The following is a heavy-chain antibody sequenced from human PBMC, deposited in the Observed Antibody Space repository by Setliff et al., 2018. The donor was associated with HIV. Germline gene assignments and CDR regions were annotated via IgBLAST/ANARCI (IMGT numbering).Heavy chain of an antibody. CDR2: INSNNGGT. CDR3: ARALPAGRLQKLSQKTMDV. D-gene: IGHD2-21*01. CDR1: GYTFTAYY. J-gene: IGHJ6*02. V-gene: IGHV1-2*02. Sequence: ASVKVSCKTSGYTFTAYYIHWVRQAPGQGLEWMGWINSNNGGTKYAQNFQGRVTMTRDTSITTAYMELSSLISDDTAVYYCARALPAGRLQKLSQKTMDVWGQGTSVTVSS.